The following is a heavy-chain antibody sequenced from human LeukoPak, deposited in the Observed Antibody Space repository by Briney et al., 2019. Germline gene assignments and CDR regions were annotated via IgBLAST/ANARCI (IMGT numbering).Heavy chain of an antibody. CDR1: GYTFTAYY. J-gene: IGHJ4*02. Sequence: ASVKVSCKASGYTFTAYYMHWVRQAPGQGLEWMGWINPNSGRTNSAPKFQGRVTLTTDTSITTAYMELTSLISGDTALYYCARDSSDVLTGYYHFWGQGTLVTVSS. CDR3: ARDSSDVLTGYYHF. D-gene: IGHD3-9*01. V-gene: IGHV1-2*02. CDR2: INPNSGRT.